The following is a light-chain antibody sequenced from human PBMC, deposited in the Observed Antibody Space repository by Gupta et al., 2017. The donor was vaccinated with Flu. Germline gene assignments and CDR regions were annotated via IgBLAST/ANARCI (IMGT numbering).Light chain of an antibody. Sequence: EIVMTQSPDTLSVSPGERATLSSRATQSVSSNLAWYQHKPGLAPRLLIYGASTRATGIADRFSGSGSGTEFTLTISSLQSEDFAVYYCQQYDDWPPITFGQGTRLEIK. CDR2: GAS. CDR1: QSVSSN. V-gene: IGKV3-15*01. CDR3: QQYDDWPPIT. J-gene: IGKJ5*01.